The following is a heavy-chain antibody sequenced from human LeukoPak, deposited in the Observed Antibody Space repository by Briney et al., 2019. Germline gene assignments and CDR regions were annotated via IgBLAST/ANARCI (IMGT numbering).Heavy chain of an antibody. J-gene: IGHJ5*02. D-gene: IGHD5-18*01. CDR2: MNANSGNT. CDR1: GYTFTNYD. CDR3: AREGLRGYSYP. V-gene: IGHV1-8*01. Sequence: GASVKVSCKASGYTFTNYDINWVRQATGQGLEWMGWMNANSGNTGYAQKFQGRVTMTRGTSISTAYMELSRLRSDDTAVYYCAREGLRGYSYPWGQGTLVTVSS.